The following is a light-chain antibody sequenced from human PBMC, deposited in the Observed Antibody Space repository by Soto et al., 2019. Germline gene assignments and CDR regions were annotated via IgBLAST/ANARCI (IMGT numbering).Light chain of an antibody. CDR2: DAS. Sequence: DIPMTQSPSSLSASVGDRVTITCQASQDISNYLNWYQQKPGKAPKLLIYDASNLETGVPSRFSGSGSGTDFTFTISSLHPEDIATYYCQQYDNLRVTFGPGTKVDIK. V-gene: IGKV1-33*01. J-gene: IGKJ3*01. CDR3: QQYDNLRVT. CDR1: QDISNY.